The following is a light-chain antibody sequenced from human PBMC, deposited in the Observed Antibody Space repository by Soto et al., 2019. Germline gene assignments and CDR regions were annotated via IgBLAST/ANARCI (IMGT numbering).Light chain of an antibody. CDR2: GNR. Sequence: QAVVTQPPSVSGAPGQRVTISCTGNNSNLGAGYDVHWYQQLPGAAPKLVIFGNRNRPSGVPERFSGSKSGTSASLAISGLQSEDEADYYCAAWDDSLNGWVFGGGTKVTVL. V-gene: IGLV1-40*01. CDR3: AAWDDSLNGWV. CDR1: NSNLGAGYD. J-gene: IGLJ3*02.